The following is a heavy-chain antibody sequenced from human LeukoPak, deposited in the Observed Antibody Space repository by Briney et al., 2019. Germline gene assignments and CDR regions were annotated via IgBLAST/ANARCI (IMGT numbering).Heavy chain of an antibody. CDR2: ISGDGVST. CDR3: ARESGKFDY. J-gene: IGHJ4*02. Sequence: GGSRRLSCVASGLPIGDFAMHGVRQAPGQGLEWVSLISGDGVSTFFADSVKGRFSISRDNSKNSLFLEMSSLRTEDTAMYYCARESGKFDYWGQGTLVAVSS. CDR1: GLPIGDFA. V-gene: IGHV3-43*02.